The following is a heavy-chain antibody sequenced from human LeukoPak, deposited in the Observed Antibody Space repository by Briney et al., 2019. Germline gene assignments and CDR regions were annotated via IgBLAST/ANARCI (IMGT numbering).Heavy chain of an antibody. CDR1: GGSISSYY. V-gene: IGHV4-59*01. J-gene: IGHJ6*03. CDR2: IYYSGST. Sequence: PSETLSLTCTVSGGSISSYYWNWIRQPPRKGLEWIGYIYYSGSTNYNPSLKSRVTISVDTSKYQFSLKLSSVIAADTAVYYCASSPPPYYYYYMDVWRKGTTVTLSS. CDR3: ASSPPPYYYYYMDV.